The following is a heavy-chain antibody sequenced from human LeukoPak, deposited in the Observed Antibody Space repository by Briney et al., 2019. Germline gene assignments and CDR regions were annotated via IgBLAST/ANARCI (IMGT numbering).Heavy chain of an antibody. V-gene: IGHV6-1*01. D-gene: IGHD1-26*01. Sequence: SQTLSLTCAISGDSVSSNSAAWKWIRQSPSRGLEWLGRTYYRSKWNYDYALSVKSRISVNADTSKNQFSLQLNSVTPEDTAVYYCARFQTLGGPGAFDHWGQGTLVTVSS. CDR3: ARFQTLGGPGAFDH. J-gene: IGHJ4*02. CDR1: GDSVSSNSAA. CDR2: TYYRSKWNY.